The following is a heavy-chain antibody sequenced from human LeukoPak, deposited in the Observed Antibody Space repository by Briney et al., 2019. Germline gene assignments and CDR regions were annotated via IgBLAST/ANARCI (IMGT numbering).Heavy chain of an antibody. V-gene: IGHV1-69*13. CDR3: AIFQGTYGDNENDY. CDR2: IIPMINTP. J-gene: IGHJ4*02. Sequence: ASVKVSCTASGGTFRSYAITWVRQAPGKGLEWMGGIIPMINTPKYAQKFQGRVSITADESTSIGYMEVSSLRSEDTAVYYCAIFQGTYGDNENDYWGQGTLVTVSS. D-gene: IGHD4-17*01. CDR1: GGTFRSYA.